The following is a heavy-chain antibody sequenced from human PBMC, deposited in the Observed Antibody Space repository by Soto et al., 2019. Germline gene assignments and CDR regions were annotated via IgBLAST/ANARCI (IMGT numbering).Heavy chain of an antibody. CDR3: ARDRVHVYYDSSGYSYGMDV. CDR2: IYYSGST. V-gene: IGHV4-31*03. Sequence: SETLSLTCTVSGGSISSGGYYWSWIRQHPGKGLEWIGYIYYSGSTYYNPSLKSRVTISVDTSKNQFSLKLSSVTAAETAVYYCARDRVHVYYDSSGYSYGMDVWGQGTTVTVSS. CDR1: GGSISSGGYY. J-gene: IGHJ6*02. D-gene: IGHD3-22*01.